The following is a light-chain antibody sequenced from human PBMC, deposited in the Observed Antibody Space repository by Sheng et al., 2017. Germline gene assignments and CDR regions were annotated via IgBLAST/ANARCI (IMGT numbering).Light chain of an antibody. CDR1: QSVGSSY. V-gene: IGKV3-20*01. CDR2: GAS. CDR3: QQYNNWPWT. Sequence: EIVLTQSPGTLSLSPGERATLSCRASQSVGSSYLVWYQQKPGQAPRLLIYGASNRATGIPDRFSGSGSGTEFTLTISSLQSEDFAVYYCQQYNNWPWTFGQGTKVEIK. J-gene: IGKJ1*01.